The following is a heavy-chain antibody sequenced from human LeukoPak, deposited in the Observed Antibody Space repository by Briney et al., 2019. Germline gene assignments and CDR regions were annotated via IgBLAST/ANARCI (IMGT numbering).Heavy chain of an antibody. V-gene: IGHV4-39*01. Sequence: SETLSLTCTVSGGSISSSSYYWGWIRRPPGKGLEWIGSIYYSGSTYYNPSLKSRVTISVDTSKNQFSLKLSSVTAADTAVYYCARVGNYYDSSGYYLGGCDYWGQGTLVTVSS. J-gene: IGHJ4*02. CDR1: GGSISSSSYY. CDR2: IYYSGST. D-gene: IGHD3-22*01. CDR3: ARVGNYYDSSGYYLGGCDY.